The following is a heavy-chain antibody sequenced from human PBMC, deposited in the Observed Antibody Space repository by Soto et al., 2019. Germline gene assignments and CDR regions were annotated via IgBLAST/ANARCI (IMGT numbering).Heavy chain of an antibody. V-gene: IGHV1-69*12. CDR2: IIPIFGTA. Sequence: QVQLVQSGAEVKKPGSSVKVSCKASGGTFSSYAISWVRQATGQGLEWMGGIIPIFGTADYAQKFQGRVTITADESTSTAYMELSSLRSEYTAVYYCARHVPAAGYYYGMDVWGQGTTVTVSS. D-gene: IGHD2-2*01. CDR1: GGTFSSYA. CDR3: ARHVPAAGYYYGMDV. J-gene: IGHJ6*02.